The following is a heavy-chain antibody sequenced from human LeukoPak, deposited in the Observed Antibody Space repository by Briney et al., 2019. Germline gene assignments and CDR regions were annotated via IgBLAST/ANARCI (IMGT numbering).Heavy chain of an antibody. CDR1: GGPICSFY. Sequence: SETLSLPCTVSGGPICSFYWIWLRPPPGRGLEGCGYIYYCGSTHQNPSLESRLPIILHTHNNQFSLKVSSEPAADTAVYYCAIDKGSYSSASAGWFDPWGQGTLVTVSS. D-gene: IGHD6-6*01. CDR2: IYYCGST. CDR3: AIDKGSYSSASAGWFDP. J-gene: IGHJ5*02. V-gene: IGHV4-59*13.